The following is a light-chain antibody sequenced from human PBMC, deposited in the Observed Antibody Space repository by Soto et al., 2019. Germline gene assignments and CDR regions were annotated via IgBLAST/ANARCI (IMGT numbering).Light chain of an antibody. V-gene: IGKV1-27*01. CDR1: QGILDY. CDR3: QKYNTARQT. CDR2: AAS. J-gene: IGKJ1*01. Sequence: DIQMTQSPSSLSASVGDRVTITCRASQGILDYVAWFQQKPGKAPRLLIFAASTLHSGVPSRFSGSGAGTDFTLAISSRQHEYAATYYCQKYNTARQTFGQGTTVEIK.